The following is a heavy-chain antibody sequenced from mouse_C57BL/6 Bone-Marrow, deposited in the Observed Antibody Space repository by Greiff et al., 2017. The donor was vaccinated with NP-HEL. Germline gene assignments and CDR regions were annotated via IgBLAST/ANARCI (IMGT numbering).Heavy chain of an antibody. Sequence: VQLQQSGAELVRPGASVTLSCKASGYTFTDYEMHWVKQTPVHGLEWIGAIDPETGGTAYNQKFKGKAILTADKSSSTAYMELRSLTSEDSAVYYCTRESITTVVPYWYFDVWGTGTTVTVSS. CDR2: IDPETGGT. CDR3: TRESITTVVPYWYFDV. D-gene: IGHD1-1*01. V-gene: IGHV1-15*01. CDR1: GYTFTDYE. J-gene: IGHJ1*03.